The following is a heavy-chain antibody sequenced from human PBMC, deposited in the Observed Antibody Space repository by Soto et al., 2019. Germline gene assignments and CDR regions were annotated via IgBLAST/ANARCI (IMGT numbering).Heavy chain of an antibody. CDR1: VGSFSGYY. Sequence: PSETLSLTCAVYVGSFSGYYWSWIRQPPGKGLEWIGEINHSGSTNYNPSLKSRVTISVDTSKNQFSLKLSSVTAADTAVYYCARSNPSSGWYIDYWGQGTLVTVSS. J-gene: IGHJ4*02. V-gene: IGHV4-34*01. CDR2: INHSGST. CDR3: ARSNPSSGWYIDY. D-gene: IGHD6-19*01.